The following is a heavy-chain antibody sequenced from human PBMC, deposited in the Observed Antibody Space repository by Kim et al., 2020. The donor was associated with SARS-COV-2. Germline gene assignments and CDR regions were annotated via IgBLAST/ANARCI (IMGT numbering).Heavy chain of an antibody. J-gene: IGHJ6*02. CDR1: GYTFTSYY. CDR2: INPSGGST. CDR3: ARDCPAYSGSGWCDFYYYGMDV. V-gene: IGHV1-46*01. Sequence: ASVKVSCKASGYTFTSYYMHWVRQAPGQGLEWMGIINPSGGSTSYAQKFQGRVTMTRDTSTSTVYMELSSLRSEDTAVYYCARDCPAYSGSGWCDFYYYGMDVWGQGTTVTVSS. D-gene: IGHD6-19*01.